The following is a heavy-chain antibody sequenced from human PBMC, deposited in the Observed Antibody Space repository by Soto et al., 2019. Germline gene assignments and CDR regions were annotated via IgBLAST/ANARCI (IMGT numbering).Heavy chain of an antibody. CDR3: ARAAIGDPNWFDP. CDR1: GYRFTSYG. V-gene: IGHV1-18*01. CDR2: VSVYNGNT. J-gene: IGHJ5*02. Sequence: QVQLVQSGAEVKKPGASVKVSCKASGYRFTSYGISWVRQAPGQGLEWMGWVSVYNGNTNYAQKFQGRVTMTTETSTSPAYMELRRLRSDDTAVYYCARAAIGDPNWFDPWGQGTLVTVSS. D-gene: IGHD4-17*01.